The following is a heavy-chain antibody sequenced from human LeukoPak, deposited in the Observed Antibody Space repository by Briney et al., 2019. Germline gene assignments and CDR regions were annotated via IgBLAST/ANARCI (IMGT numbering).Heavy chain of an antibody. D-gene: IGHD1-1*01. J-gene: IGHJ5*02. CDR1: GYTFTSYD. CDR2: MNPNSGNT. V-gene: IGHV1-8*01. Sequence: ASVKVSCKASGYTFTSYDINWVRQATGQGLEWMGWMNPNSGNTGYAQKFQGRVTITADTSTSTAYMDLSSLRSEDTAVYYCARRLTGTTFSWFDPWGQGTLVTVSS. CDR3: ARRLTGTTFSWFDP.